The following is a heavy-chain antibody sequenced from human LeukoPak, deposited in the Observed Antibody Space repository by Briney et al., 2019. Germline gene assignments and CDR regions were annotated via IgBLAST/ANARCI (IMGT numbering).Heavy chain of an antibody. D-gene: IGHD1-26*01. CDR1: GYRFSSYW. J-gene: IGHJ4*02. V-gene: IGHV5-51*01. CDR3: ARRAGEWELLDY. CDR2: IYPDDSDT. Sequence: GESLKISCKGSGYRFSSYWIGWVRQMPGKGLEWMGIIYPDDSDTRYSPSFRGQVTISADKSTSTAYLQWSSLKASDTAMYYCARRAGEWELLDYWGQGTLVTVSS.